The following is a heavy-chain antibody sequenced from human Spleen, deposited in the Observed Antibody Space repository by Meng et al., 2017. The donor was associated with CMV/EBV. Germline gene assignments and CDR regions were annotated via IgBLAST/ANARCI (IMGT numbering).Heavy chain of an antibody. CDR1: FSSYA. V-gene: IGHV3-23*03. Sequence: FSSYAMSWVRQAPGKGLEWVSVIYSGGFSTYYADSVKGRFTISRDNSKNTLYLQMNSLRAGDTAVYYCAKDGYDSRGYYLRQTLFDYWGQGTLVTVSS. J-gene: IGHJ4*02. CDR3: AKDGYDSRGYYLRQTLFDY. CDR2: IYSGGFST. D-gene: IGHD3-22*01.